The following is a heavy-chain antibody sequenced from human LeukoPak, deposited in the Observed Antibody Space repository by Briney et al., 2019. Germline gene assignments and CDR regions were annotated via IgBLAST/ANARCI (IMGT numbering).Heavy chain of an antibody. J-gene: IGHJ4*02. D-gene: IGHD3-16*01. CDR2: ISYGGSA. CDR1: GASISSNHYY. CDR3: AREGEYYFDY. V-gene: IGHV4-39*07. Sequence: SETLSLTCTVSGASISSNHYYWGWIRQTPGKGLEWIGSISYGGSAYYSPSLKSRVTISVDTSKNQFSLKLSSVTAADTAVYYCAREGEYYFDYWGQGTLVTVSS.